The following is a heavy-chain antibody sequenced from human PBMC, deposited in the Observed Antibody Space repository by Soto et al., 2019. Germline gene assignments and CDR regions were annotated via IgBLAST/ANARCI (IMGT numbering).Heavy chain of an antibody. J-gene: IGHJ4*02. CDR2: IWYDGSNK. V-gene: IGHV3-33*01. D-gene: IGHD5-12*01. CDR1: GFTFSSYG. Sequence: GGSLRLSCAASGFTFSSYGMHWVRQAPGKGLEWVAVIWYDGSNKYYADSVKGRFTISRDNSKNTLYLQMNSLRAEDTAVYYCVRESFILPTTWHFDYWGQGALVTVSS. CDR3: VRESFILPTTWHFDY.